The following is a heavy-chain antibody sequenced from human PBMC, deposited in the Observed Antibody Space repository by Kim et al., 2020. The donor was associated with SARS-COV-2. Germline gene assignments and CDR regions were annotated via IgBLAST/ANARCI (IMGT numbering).Heavy chain of an antibody. V-gene: IGHV3-23*01. CDR2: ISGSGGST. Sequence: GGSLRLSCAASGFTFSSYAMSWVRQAPGKGLEWVSVISGSGGSTFYADSVKGRFTISRDNSNNTLYLQMNSLRAEDTAVYHCAKDQEGLWFGELLTNKWFDTWGQGTLVTVSS. D-gene: IGHD3-10*01. J-gene: IGHJ5*02. CDR3: AKDQEGLWFGELLTNKWFDT. CDR1: GFTFSSYA.